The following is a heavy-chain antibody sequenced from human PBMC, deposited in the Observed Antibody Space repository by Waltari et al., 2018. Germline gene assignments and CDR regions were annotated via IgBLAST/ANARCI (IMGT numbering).Heavy chain of an antibody. CDR2: IYYSGST. Sequence: QLQLQESGPGLVKPSETLSLTCTVSGGSISSSSYYWGWIRQPPGKGLEWIGSIYYSGSTYYNPSLKSRVTISVDTSKNQFSLKLSSVTAADTAVYYCASDLLYILTGYYNGYWGQGTLVTVSS. CDR3: ASDLLYILTGYYNGY. J-gene: IGHJ4*02. CDR1: GGSISSSSYY. D-gene: IGHD3-9*01. V-gene: IGHV4-39*07.